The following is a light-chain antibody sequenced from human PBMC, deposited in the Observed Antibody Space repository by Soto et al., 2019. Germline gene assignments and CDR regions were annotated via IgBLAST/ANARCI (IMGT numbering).Light chain of an antibody. CDR2: GAS. J-gene: IGKJ1*01. V-gene: IGKV3-20*01. CDR1: QTVSSNQ. Sequence: EIVLTHSPGTLSLSPWERATLSVSATQTVSSNQLAWYQQKPGQAPTLLIHGASTRAAGIPDRFSGSGFGTDFTLTISRLEPEDFAVYYCQVYGSSPKTFGQGTKVDIK. CDR3: QVYGSSPKT.